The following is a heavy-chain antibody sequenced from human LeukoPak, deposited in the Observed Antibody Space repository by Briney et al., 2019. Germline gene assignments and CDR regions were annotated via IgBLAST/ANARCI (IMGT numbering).Heavy chain of an antibody. J-gene: IGHJ4*02. V-gene: IGHV1-69*05. Sequence: IFGTANYAQKFQGRVSMTRDTSISTAYMELSSLASEDTAVYYCARGATYNYGRATYLPHDFWGQGTLVTVSS. CDR3: ARGATYNYGRATYLPHDF. D-gene: IGHD5-18*01. CDR2: IFGTA.